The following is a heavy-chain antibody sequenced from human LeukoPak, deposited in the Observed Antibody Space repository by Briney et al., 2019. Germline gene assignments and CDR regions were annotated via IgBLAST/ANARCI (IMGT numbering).Heavy chain of an antibody. CDR1: GFTFSSYG. Sequence: GGSLRLSCAASGFTFSSYGMHWVRQAPGKGLEWVAFIRYDGSNKYYADSVKGRFTISRDNAKSSLFLQMTSLRADDTAVYYCARDDPVVYATYDHWGQGTLVTVSS. CDR2: IRYDGSNK. CDR3: ARDDPVVYATYDH. J-gene: IGHJ4*02. D-gene: IGHD2-8*02. V-gene: IGHV3-30*02.